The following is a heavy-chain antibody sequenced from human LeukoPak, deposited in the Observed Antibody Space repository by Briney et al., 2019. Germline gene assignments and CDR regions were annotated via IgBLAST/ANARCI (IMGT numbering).Heavy chain of an antibody. D-gene: IGHD2-8*01. CDR2: LYAGGAT. CDR1: GFSVSGIH. CDR3: ARGNGNVGGRLDP. J-gene: IGHJ5*02. V-gene: IGHV3-66*01. Sequence: GGSLRLSCAASGFSVSGIHMNWVRQAPGKDLEWVSGLYAGGATYYADSMGGRFTISRDHSKNTLYLQMTNLRVDDTAIYYCARGNGNVGGRLDPWGQGTRVTVSS.